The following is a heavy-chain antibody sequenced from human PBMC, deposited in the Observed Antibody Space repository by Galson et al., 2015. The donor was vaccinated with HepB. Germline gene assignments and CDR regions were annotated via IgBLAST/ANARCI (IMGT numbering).Heavy chain of an antibody. D-gene: IGHD2-21*02. CDR2: IIPTLGIA. CDR1: GGTFSSYT. Sequence: SVKVSCKASGGTFSSYTISWVRQAPGQGLEWMGRIIPTLGIANYAQKFQGRVTITADKSTSTAYMELSSLRSEDTAVYYCARGPRILYCGGDCSWFDPWGQGTLVTVS. J-gene: IGHJ5*02. V-gene: IGHV1-69*02. CDR3: ARGPRILYCGGDCSWFDP.